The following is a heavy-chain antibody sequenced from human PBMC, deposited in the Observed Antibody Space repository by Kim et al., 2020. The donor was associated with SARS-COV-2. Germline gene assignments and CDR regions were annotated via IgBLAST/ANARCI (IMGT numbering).Heavy chain of an antibody. CDR3: ARTIDYYDSSGYFDY. Sequence: PSLKSRVTISVDPSKNQFSLKLSSVTAADTAVYYCARTIDYYDSSGYFDYWGQGTLVTVSS. V-gene: IGHV4-59*01. D-gene: IGHD3-22*01. J-gene: IGHJ4*02.